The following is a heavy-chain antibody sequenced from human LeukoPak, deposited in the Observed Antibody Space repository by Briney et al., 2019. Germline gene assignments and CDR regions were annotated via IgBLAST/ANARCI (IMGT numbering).Heavy chain of an antibody. CDR3: ARLGIVGATSGNADY. D-gene: IGHD1-26*01. CDR1: GYSFTSYW. J-gene: IGHJ4*02. V-gene: IGHV5-51*01. Sequence: GESLKISCKGSGYSFTSYWIGWVRQMPGKGLEWMGIIYPGDSDTRYSPSFQGQVTISADKSISTAYLQWSSRKASDTAMYYCARLGIVGATSGNADYWGQGTLVTVSS. CDR2: IYPGDSDT.